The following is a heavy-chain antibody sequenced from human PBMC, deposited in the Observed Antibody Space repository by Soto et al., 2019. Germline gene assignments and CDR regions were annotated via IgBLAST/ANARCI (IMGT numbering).Heavy chain of an antibody. D-gene: IGHD6-19*01. CDR1: GGSISSGGYY. CDR2: IYYSGST. V-gene: IGHV4-31*03. Sequence: QVQLQESGPGLVKPSQTLSLTCTVSGGSISSGGYYWSWIRQHPGKGLEWIGYIYYSGSTYYNPSLKSRVTISVDTSKNQFSLKLSSVTAADTAVYYCARGATRSIAVYWFDPWGQGTLVTVSS. CDR3: ARGATRSIAVYWFDP. J-gene: IGHJ5*02.